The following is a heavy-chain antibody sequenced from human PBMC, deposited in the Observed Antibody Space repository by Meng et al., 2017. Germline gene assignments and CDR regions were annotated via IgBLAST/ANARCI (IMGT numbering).Heavy chain of an antibody. D-gene: IGHD6-19*01. J-gene: IGHJ4*02. Sequence: GESLKISCAASGFTFSSYAMSWVRQAPGKGLEWVSAISGSGGSTYYADSVKGRFTISRDNSKNTLYLQMNSLRAEDTAVYYCAKLPLVAVAGMLLDYWGQGTRVTVSS. V-gene: IGHV3-23*01. CDR3: AKLPLVAVAGMLLDY. CDR2: ISGSGGST. CDR1: GFTFSSYA.